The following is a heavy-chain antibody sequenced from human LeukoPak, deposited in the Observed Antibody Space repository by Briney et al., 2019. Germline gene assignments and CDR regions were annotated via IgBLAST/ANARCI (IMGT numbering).Heavy chain of an antibody. D-gene: IGHD2-15*01. Sequence: GGSLRLSCAASGFTFSTYTMNWVRLAPGKGLAWVSYISSSSSTIYYADSVKGRFTISRDNAKNSLFLQMNSLRDEDTAVYYCARGSVSAFDYWGQGTLVTVSS. V-gene: IGHV3-48*02. CDR3: ARGSVSAFDY. J-gene: IGHJ4*02. CDR1: GFTFSTYT. CDR2: ISSSSSTI.